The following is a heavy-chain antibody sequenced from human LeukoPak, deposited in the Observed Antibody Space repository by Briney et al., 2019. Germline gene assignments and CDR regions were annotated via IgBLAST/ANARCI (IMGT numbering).Heavy chain of an antibody. V-gene: IGHV3-23*01. CDR3: AKDSATDYYNWFDP. Sequence: GGSLRLSCAASGFTFHTYAMSWVRQAPGKGLEWVAAISGSGGATHYADSVKGRFTISRDNSQNTLYLQMNSLRDEDTALYYCAKDSATDYYNWFDPWGQGTLVTVS. CDR2: ISGSGGAT. D-gene: IGHD4-11*01. J-gene: IGHJ5*02. CDR1: GFTFHTYA.